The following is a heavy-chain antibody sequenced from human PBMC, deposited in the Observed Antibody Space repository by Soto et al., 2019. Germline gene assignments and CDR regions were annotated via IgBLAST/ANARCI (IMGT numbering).Heavy chain of an antibody. CDR1: GFTFSTSD. D-gene: IGHD5-18*01. Sequence: GGSLRLSCAASGFTFSTSDMHWVRQATGKGLEWVSGIGTAGDTYYPGSVKGRFTVSRENAKNSLYLHMNSLRAGDTAVYYCARESPWLRAFDIWGQGTMVTVSS. CDR2: IGTAGDT. J-gene: IGHJ3*02. V-gene: IGHV3-13*04. CDR3: ARESPWLRAFDI.